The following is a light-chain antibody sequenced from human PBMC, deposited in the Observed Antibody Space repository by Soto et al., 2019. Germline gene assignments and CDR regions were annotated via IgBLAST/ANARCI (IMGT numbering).Light chain of an antibody. V-gene: IGKV3-15*01. CDR1: QSVGNN. Sequence: EIAMTQSPATLSVSPGERATLSCRAIQSVGNNLAWYQHRPGQAPRPLIHGASNRATNIPARFSGSGSGTEFTLTISSLQSEDFAVYYCQQCDNWPRTFGQGTKVEIK. CDR3: QQCDNWPRT. J-gene: IGKJ1*01. CDR2: GAS.